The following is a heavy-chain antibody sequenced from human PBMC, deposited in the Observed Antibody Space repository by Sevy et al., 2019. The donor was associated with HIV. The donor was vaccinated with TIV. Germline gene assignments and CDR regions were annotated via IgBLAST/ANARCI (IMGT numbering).Heavy chain of an antibody. D-gene: IGHD1-26*01. Sequence: GGSLRLSCAASGFTFSSYAMHWVRQAPGKGLEWVAVISYDGSNKYYADSVKGRFTISRDNSKNTLYLQMNSLRAEDTAVYYCARDLYVGATDEGFWGQGTLVTVSS. V-gene: IGHV3-30-3*01. J-gene: IGHJ4*02. CDR3: ARDLYVGATDEGF. CDR1: GFTFSSYA. CDR2: ISYDGSNK.